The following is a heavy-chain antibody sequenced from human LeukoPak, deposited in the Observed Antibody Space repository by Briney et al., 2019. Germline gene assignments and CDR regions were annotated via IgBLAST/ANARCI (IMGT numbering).Heavy chain of an antibody. J-gene: IGHJ4*02. CDR2: IYYTGST. V-gene: IGHV4-39*01. CDR1: GGSISSSTYY. Sequence: PSETLSLTCTVSGGSISSSTYYWGWIRQPPGKGLEWIGSIYYTGSTYYNPSLKSRVTISVDTSNNQFSLRLSSVTAADTAVYYCVRQLGYYFDYWGQGTLVTVSS. CDR3: VRQLGYYFDY.